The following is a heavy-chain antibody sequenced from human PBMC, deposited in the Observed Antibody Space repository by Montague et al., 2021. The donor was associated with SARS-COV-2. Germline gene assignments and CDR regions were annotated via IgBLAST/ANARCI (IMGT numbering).Heavy chain of an antibody. Sequence: SLRLSCAASGFTFSSYAMHWVRRAPGKGLEWVAVISYDGSNKYYXDSVKGRFTISRDNSKNTLYLQMNSLRAEDTAVYYCASPRKSYTAADSSFDYWGQGTLVTVSS. CDR2: ISYDGSNK. V-gene: IGHV3-30-3*01. D-gene: IGHD3-22*01. CDR1: GFTFSSYA. CDR3: ASPRKSYTAADSSFDY. J-gene: IGHJ4*02.